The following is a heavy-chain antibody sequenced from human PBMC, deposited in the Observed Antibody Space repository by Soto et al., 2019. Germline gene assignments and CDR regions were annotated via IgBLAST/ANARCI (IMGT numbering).Heavy chain of an antibody. D-gene: IGHD2-8*01. V-gene: IGHV3-21*01. CDR2: ISSSSSYI. CDR3: AREGHYFYIMVYRGEGSFDF. Sequence: RLSCAASGFTFSSYSMNWVRQAPGKGLEWVSSISSSSSYIYYADSVKGRFTISRDNAKNSLYLQMNSLRAEDTAVYYCAREGHYFYIMVYRGEGSFDFWCQGTFGTVS. CDR1: GFTFSSYS. J-gene: IGHJ3*01.